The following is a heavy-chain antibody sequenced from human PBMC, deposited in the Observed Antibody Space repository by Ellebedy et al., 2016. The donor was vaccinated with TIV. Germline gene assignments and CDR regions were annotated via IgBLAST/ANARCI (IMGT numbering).Heavy chain of an antibody. V-gene: IGHV3-53*01. CDR3: ARKNSSGWTFDY. CDR2: IYSGGST. J-gene: IGHJ4*02. D-gene: IGHD6-19*01. CDR1: GFTVSSNY. Sequence: GESLKISCAASGFTVSSNYMSWVRQAPGKGQEWVSVIYSGGSTYYADSVKGRFTISRDNSKNTLYLQMNSLRAEDTAVYYCARKNSSGWTFDYWGQGTLVTVSS.